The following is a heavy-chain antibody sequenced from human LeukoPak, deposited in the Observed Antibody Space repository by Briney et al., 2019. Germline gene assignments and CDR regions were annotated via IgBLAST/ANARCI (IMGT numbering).Heavy chain of an antibody. CDR3: ARVAERTWLPYDAAFDI. J-gene: IGHJ3*02. Sequence: SETLSLTCTVSGYSISGGYYWGWIRQPPGKGLEWIGTIYHGGSTYYNPSLVSRVTISLDTSKNHFSLNLTSVTAADTAMYYCARVAERTWLPYDAAFDIWGLGTMVTVSS. CDR2: IYHGGST. CDR1: GYSISGGYY. D-gene: IGHD3-9*01. V-gene: IGHV4-38-2*02.